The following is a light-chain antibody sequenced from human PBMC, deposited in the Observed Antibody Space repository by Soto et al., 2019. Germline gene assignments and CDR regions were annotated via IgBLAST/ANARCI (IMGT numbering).Light chain of an antibody. J-gene: IGKJ4*01. CDR3: QQRANWPLT. V-gene: IGKV3-11*01. CDR1: QSVNIY. CDR2: DAS. Sequence: EIVLTQSPATVSLSPGERVTLSCRASQSVNIYLAWYQQKPGQAPRLLIYDASNRATGVPARFSGSGSGTDFPLTISSLESEDFAIFYCQQRANWPLTFGGGTKVEIK.